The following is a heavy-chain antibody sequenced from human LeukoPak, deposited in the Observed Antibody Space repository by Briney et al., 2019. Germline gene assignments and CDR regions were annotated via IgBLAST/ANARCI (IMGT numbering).Heavy chain of an antibody. CDR1: GYSISSGYY. D-gene: IGHD2-21*01. Sequence: SETLPLTRAVPGYSISSGYYWGWIRQPPGKGLEWIGSIYHSGSTYYNPSLKSRVTISVDTSKNQFSLKLSSVTAADTAVYYCARDFSSIPAGWFDPWGQGTLVTVSS. V-gene: IGHV4-38-2*02. CDR3: ARDFSSIPAGWFDP. CDR2: IYHSGST. J-gene: IGHJ5*02.